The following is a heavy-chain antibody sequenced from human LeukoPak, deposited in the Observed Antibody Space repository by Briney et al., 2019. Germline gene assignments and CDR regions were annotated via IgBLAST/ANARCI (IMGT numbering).Heavy chain of an antibody. V-gene: IGHV3-74*01. CDR2: INSDGFTT. J-gene: IGHJ6*03. D-gene: IGHD2-2*01. CDR3: ARDGIVVVPAARYYYYIDV. CDR1: GFTLGSYW. Sequence: PGGSLRLSCAASGFTLGSYWMHWVRQAPGKGLVWVSRINSDGFTTTYADSVKGRFTISRDNAKSTLYLQMNSLRAEDTAVYYCARDGIVVVPAARYYYYIDVWGKGTTVTISS.